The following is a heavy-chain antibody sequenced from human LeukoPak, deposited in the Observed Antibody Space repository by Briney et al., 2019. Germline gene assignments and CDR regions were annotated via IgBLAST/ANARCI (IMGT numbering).Heavy chain of an antibody. V-gene: IGHV4-59*01. CDR1: GGSISSYY. Sequence: SETLSLTCTVSGGSISSYYWSWIRQPPGKGLEWIGYIYYSGSTNYNPSLKSRVTISVDTSKNQFSLKLSSVTAADTAVYYCARDGDIYSYGYLYFDYWGQGTLVTVSS. CDR2: IYYSGST. D-gene: IGHD5-18*01. CDR3: ARDGDIYSYGYLYFDY. J-gene: IGHJ4*02.